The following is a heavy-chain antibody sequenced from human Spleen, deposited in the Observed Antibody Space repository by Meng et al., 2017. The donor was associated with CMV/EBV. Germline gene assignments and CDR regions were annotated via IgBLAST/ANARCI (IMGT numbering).Heavy chain of an antibody. D-gene: IGHD5-18*01. CDR3: ARVRGSIQLWPSYFDY. CDR1: GGSFSGYY. CDR2: INHSGST. Sequence: SETLSLTCAVYGGSFSGYYWSWIRQPPGKGLEWIGEINHSGSTNYNPSLKSRDTISVDTSKNQFSLKLSSVTAADTAVYYCARVRGSIQLWPSYFDYWGQGTLVTVSS. V-gene: IGHV4-34*01. J-gene: IGHJ4*02.